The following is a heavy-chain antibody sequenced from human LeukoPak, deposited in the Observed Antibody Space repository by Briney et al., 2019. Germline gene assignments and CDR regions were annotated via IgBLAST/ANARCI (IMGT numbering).Heavy chain of an antibody. CDR3: ARRPMIIDY. Sequence: PSETLSLTCAVYGGSFSGYYWTWIRQPPGKGLEWIGEINHSGSTNYNPSLKSRVTISLDTSKNQISLKLSSVTAADTAVYYCARRPMIIDYWDQGTLVTVSS. J-gene: IGHJ4*02. D-gene: IGHD3-22*01. CDR1: GGSFSGYY. V-gene: IGHV4-34*01. CDR2: INHSGST.